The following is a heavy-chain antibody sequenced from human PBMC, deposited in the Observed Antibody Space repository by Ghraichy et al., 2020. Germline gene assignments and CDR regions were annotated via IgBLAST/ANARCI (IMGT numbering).Heavy chain of an antibody. V-gene: IGHV3-13*01. CDR2: IGTLGDT. D-gene: IGHD2-2*01. CDR3: ARGLQGYCNYTNCPFDQ. J-gene: IGHJ4*02. Sequence: GSLRLSCVVSGFSFSDYDMHWVRQATGRGLEWVSSIGTLGDTYYPGSVEGRFTISRENATGSLYLQMNSLRAGDTAVYYCARGLQGYCNYTNCPFDQWGQGTLVTVSS. CDR1: GFSFSDYD.